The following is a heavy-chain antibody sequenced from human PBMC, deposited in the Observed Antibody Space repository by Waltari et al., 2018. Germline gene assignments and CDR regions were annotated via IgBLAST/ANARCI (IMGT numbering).Heavy chain of an antibody. D-gene: IGHD2-15*01. CDR1: GYTFTSNY. Sequence: QVQLVQSGTEVKEPGASVKVSCKASGYTFTSNYIHWARQAPGQGLEWMGMINPSGGGTTYAQKFQDRVTMTRDTSTSTVYMELSSLKSDDTALFYCARATVGGRRFDYWGQGALVTVSS. CDR2: INPSGGGT. CDR3: ARATVGGRRFDY. V-gene: IGHV1-46*01. J-gene: IGHJ4*02.